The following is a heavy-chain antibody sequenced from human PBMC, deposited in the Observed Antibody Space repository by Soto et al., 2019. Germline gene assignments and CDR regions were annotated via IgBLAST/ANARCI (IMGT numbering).Heavy chain of an antibody. D-gene: IGHD2-15*01. V-gene: IGHV3-30*18. CDR2: ISYDGSNK. Sequence: QVQLVESGGGVVQPGRSLRLSCAASGFTFSSYGMHWVRQAPGKGLEWVAVISYDGSNKYYADSVKGRFTISRDNSKNTLYLQMNSLRAEDTAVYYCAKVAVIFYDYYMDVWGKGTTVTVSS. CDR1: GFTFSSYG. J-gene: IGHJ6*03. CDR3: AKVAVIFYDYYMDV.